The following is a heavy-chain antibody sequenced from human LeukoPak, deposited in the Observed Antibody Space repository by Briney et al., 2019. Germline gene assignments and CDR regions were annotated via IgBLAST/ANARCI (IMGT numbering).Heavy chain of an antibody. CDR1: GFTFSNYP. V-gene: IGHV3-23*01. CDR2: ISGSGATI. Sequence: GGFLRLSCTASGFTFSNYPINFVRQAPGKGLDWVSAISGSGATIYYADAVRGRFTISRDNSKNTVYLQMNSLRAEDTALYYCVTKLYVGHTHAFDIWGQGTMVTVSP. D-gene: IGHD3-16*01. CDR3: VTKLYVGHTHAFDI. J-gene: IGHJ3*02.